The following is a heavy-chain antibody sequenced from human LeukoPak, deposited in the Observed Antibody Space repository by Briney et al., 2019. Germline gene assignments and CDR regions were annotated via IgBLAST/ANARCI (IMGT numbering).Heavy chain of an antibody. CDR3: AKGPWSPSSSSSVFNYYYYYMDV. CDR2: IWYDGSNK. J-gene: IGHJ6*03. Sequence: PGGSLRLSCAASGFTFSSYGMHWVRQAPGKGLEWVAFIWYDGSNKYYADSVKGRFTISRDNSKNTLYLQMNSLRVEDTAVYYCAKGPWSPSSSSSVFNYYYYYMDVWGKGTTVTVSS. V-gene: IGHV3-30*02. D-gene: IGHD6-6*01. CDR1: GFTFSSYG.